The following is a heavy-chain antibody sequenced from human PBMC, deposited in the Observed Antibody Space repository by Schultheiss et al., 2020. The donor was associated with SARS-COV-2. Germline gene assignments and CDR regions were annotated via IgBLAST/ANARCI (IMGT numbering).Heavy chain of an antibody. Sequence: SETLSLTCTVSGGSINSYYWSWIRQPPGKGLEWIGFIYHSGSTNYNPSLNSRVTISVDTSKTQFSLRMNSVTAADTAVYYCAREYSSSYYYYYYMDVWGKGTTVTVSS. CDR2: IYHSGST. CDR3: AREYSSSYYYYYYMDV. D-gene: IGHD6-6*01. CDR1: GGSINSYY. J-gene: IGHJ6*03. V-gene: IGHV4-59*01.